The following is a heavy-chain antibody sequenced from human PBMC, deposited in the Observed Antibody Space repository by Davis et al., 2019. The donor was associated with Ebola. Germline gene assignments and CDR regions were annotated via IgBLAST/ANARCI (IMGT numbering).Heavy chain of an antibody. D-gene: IGHD3-10*01. J-gene: IGHJ4*02. CDR3: ARGVVGVIPSDY. CDR2: IYGGANI. CDR1: GFSISTSY. Sequence: PGGSLRLSCVVSGFSISTSYMTWVRQAPGKGLEWVSLIYGGANIYYADSVQGRFTISRDNSKNTLYLQMNSLRAEDTAVYYCARGVVGVIPSDYWGQGTLVTVSS. V-gene: IGHV3-53*01.